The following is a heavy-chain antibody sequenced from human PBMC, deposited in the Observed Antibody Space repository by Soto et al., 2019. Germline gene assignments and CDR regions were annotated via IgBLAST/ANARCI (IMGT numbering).Heavy chain of an antibody. J-gene: IGHJ6*02. CDR1: GFTFSSHW. Sequence: PGGSLRLSCAASGFTFSSHWMHWVRQAPGKGLMWVSRINSDGSTTNYADSVKGRFTISRDNAKKTLYLQMNSLRAEDTAVYYCARVYYSNLPYYFYYMDVWGQGTTVTVSS. CDR2: INSDGSTT. D-gene: IGHD4-4*01. V-gene: IGHV3-74*01. CDR3: ARVYYSNLPYYFYYMDV.